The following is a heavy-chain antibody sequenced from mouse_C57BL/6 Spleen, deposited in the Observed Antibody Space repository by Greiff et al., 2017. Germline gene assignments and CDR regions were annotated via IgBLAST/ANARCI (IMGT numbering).Heavy chain of an antibody. D-gene: IGHD2-4*01. CDR2: ICSGGDYI. J-gene: IGHJ4*01. CDR1: GFTFSSYA. CDR3: TRGGDYEDAMDY. Sequence: DVQLVESGAGLVKPGGSLKLSCAASGFTFSSYAMSWVRQTPEKRLEWVAYICSGGDYIYYADTVKGRFTISRDNARNTLYLQMSSLKSEDTAMYYCTRGGDYEDAMDYWGQGTSVTVSA. V-gene: IGHV5-9-1*02.